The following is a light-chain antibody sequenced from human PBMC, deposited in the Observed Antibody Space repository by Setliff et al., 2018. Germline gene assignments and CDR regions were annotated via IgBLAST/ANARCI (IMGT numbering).Light chain of an antibody. CDR2: EVS. Sequence: ALTQPASVSGSPGQSITISCTGTSSDVGGYNYVSWYQQHPGKAPKLMIYEVSNRPSGVSNRFSGSKSGNTASLTISGLQAEDEADYYCSSYTSSSTSVFGTGTKVTVL. V-gene: IGLV2-14*01. CDR3: SSYTSSSTSV. CDR1: SSDVGGYNY. J-gene: IGLJ1*01.